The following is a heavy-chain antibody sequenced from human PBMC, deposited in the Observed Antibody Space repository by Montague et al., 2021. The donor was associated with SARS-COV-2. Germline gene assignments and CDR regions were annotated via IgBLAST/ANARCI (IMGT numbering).Heavy chain of an antibody. V-gene: IGHV6-1*01. CDR2: TCYGSSWNT. J-gene: IGHJ3*02. D-gene: IGHD1-7*01. CDR1: GDSVSRHNPA. Sequence: CAISGDSVSRHNPAWNWIRQSPSRGLEWLGRTCYGSSWNTDYAVSVKSRITISPDTSKNQFSLHLNSVTPEDTAVYYCARGWNYAFDIWSQGTMVTVSS. CDR3: ARGWNYAFDI.